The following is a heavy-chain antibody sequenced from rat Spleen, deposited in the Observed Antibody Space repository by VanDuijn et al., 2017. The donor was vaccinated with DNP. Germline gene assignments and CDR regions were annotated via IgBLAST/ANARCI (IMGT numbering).Heavy chain of an antibody. D-gene: IGHD4-2*01. V-gene: IGHV5-22*01. CDR3: ARPWAGGFEY. CDR1: GFSFSDYY. Sequence: EVQLVESGGGLVQPGRSLKLSCAASGFSFSDYYMAWVRQDPTKGLEWVAYISYDGTSNYNGASVKGRFTISRDNVESILYLQMNRLRSEDLATYYCARPWAGGFEYWGQGVMVTVSS. CDR2: ISYDGTSN. J-gene: IGHJ2*01.